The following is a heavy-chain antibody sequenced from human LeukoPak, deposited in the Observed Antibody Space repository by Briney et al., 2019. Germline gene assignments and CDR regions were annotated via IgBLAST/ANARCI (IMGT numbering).Heavy chain of an antibody. CDR3: ARVIAVAGTFFDY. J-gene: IGHJ4*02. V-gene: IGHV4-39*07. Sequence: SETLSLTCTVSGGSISSSSYYWGWIRQPPGKGLEWIGSIYYSGSTYYNPSLKSRVTISVDTSKNQFSLKLSSVTAADTAVYYCARVIAVAGTFFDYWGQGTLVTVSS. CDR2: IYYSGST. D-gene: IGHD6-19*01. CDR1: GGSISSSSYY.